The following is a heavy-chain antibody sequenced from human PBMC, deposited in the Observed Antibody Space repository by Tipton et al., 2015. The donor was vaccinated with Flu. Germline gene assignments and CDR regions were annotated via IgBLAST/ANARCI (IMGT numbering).Heavy chain of an antibody. V-gene: IGHV5-51*01. J-gene: IGHJ4*02. CDR2: IYPYDSDT. Sequence: VQLVQSGAEVKKPGESLKISCEGSGYTFSTHWIAWVRQMPGKGLEWMGIIYPYDSDTRYSPSFQGQVTISADKSISTAYLQWRGRKAPDTAMYYCARGYGCSDYWGQGPLVTAS. D-gene: IGHD5-18*01. CDR3: ARGYGCSDY. CDR1: GYTFSTHW.